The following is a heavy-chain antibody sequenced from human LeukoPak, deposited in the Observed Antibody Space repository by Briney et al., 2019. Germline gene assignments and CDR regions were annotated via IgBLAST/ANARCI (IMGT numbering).Heavy chain of an antibody. J-gene: IGHJ4*02. Sequence: SETLSLICAVYGGSFSGYYWSWIRQPPGKGLEWIGEINHSGSTNYNPSLKSRVTISVDTSKNQFSLKLSSVTAADTAVYYCARGPYCSGGSCFSTYFDYWGQGTLVTVSS. CDR1: GGSFSGYY. D-gene: IGHD2-15*01. CDR2: INHSGST. CDR3: ARGPYCSGGSCFSTYFDY. V-gene: IGHV4-34*01.